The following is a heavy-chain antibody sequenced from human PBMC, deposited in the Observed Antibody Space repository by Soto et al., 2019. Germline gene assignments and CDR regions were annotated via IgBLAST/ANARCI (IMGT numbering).Heavy chain of an antibody. CDR3: AKVSVSDYSFDY. D-gene: IGHD2-21*01. V-gene: IGHV3-72*01. CDR1: GCTFSDHY. J-gene: IGHJ4*02. Sequence: EVQLVESGGGVVQPGGSLRLSCAASGCTFSDHYMDWVRQAPGKGLEWVGRIRNQVNSHSTEYAASVKGRFTISRDDSKNSLDLQMNSLKTEDTAVYYCAKVSVSDYSFDYWGQGILVTVSS. CDR2: IRNQVNSHST.